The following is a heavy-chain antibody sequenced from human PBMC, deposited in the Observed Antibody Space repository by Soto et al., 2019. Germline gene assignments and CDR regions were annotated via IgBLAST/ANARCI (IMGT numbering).Heavy chain of an antibody. V-gene: IGHV4-30-2*01. J-gene: IGHJ5*02. Sequence: SETLSLTCAVSGGSISSGGYSWSWIRQPPGKGLEWIGYIYHSGSTYYNPSPKSRVTISVDRSKNQFSLKLSSVTAADTAVYYCARVPGPWGQGTLVTVSS. CDR2: IYHSGST. D-gene: IGHD3-10*01. CDR1: GGSISSGGYS. CDR3: ARVPGP.